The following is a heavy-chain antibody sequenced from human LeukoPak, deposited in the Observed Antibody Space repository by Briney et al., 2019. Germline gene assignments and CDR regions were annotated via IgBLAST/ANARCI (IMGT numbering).Heavy chain of an antibody. CDR3: AADHQFSGWESAYGMDV. V-gene: IGHV1-58*02. Sequence: ASVTVSCTASGFSFRTSAIQWVRQARAQRLEWIGWIVVGSGHTRYAQKFQERITITRDMSTSTAYMQLSSLRSEDTAVYYCAADHQFSGWESAYGMDVWGQGTTVTVSS. CDR2: IVVGSGHT. CDR1: GFSFRTSA. J-gene: IGHJ6*02. D-gene: IGHD6-19*01.